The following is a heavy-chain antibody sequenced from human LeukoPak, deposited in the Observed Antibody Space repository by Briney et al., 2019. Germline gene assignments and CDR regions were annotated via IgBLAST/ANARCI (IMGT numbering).Heavy chain of an antibody. CDR3: ARDAPSSSSGDY. CDR2: IKQDGREK. Sequence: GGSLRLSCAASGFTFSNYWMSWVRQAPGKGLEWVANIKQDGREKYYVDSVKGRFTISRDNANNSLYPQMSSLRAEDTAVYYCARDAPSSSSGDYWGQGTLVIVSS. J-gene: IGHJ4*02. D-gene: IGHD6-6*01. CDR1: GFTFSNYW. V-gene: IGHV3-7*03.